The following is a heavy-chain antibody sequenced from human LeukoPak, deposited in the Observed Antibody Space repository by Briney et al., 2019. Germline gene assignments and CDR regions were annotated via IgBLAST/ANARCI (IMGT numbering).Heavy chain of an antibody. V-gene: IGHV4-31*03. CDR3: ARGPTSAPFDY. J-gene: IGHJ4*02. CDR1: GGSISSGGYY. Sequence: SETLSLTCTVSGGSISSGGYYWRWIRQHPGKGLEWIGYIYYSGSTYYNPSLKSRVTISVDTSKNQFSLKLSSVTAADTAVYYCARGPTSAPFDYWGQGTLVTVSS. CDR2: IYYSGST.